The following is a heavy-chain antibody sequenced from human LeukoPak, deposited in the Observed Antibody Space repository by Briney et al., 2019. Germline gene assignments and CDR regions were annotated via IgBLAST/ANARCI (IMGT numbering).Heavy chain of an antibody. Sequence: PGGSLRLSCAASGFTFDDYAMHWVRQAPGKGLERVSGISWNSGSIGYADSVKGRFTISRDNAKNSLYLQMNSLRAEDTAVYYCATYNSGWSFDSWGQGTLVTVSS. D-gene: IGHD6-19*01. CDR2: ISWNSGSI. CDR1: GFTFDDYA. J-gene: IGHJ4*02. CDR3: ATYNSGWSFDS. V-gene: IGHV3-9*01.